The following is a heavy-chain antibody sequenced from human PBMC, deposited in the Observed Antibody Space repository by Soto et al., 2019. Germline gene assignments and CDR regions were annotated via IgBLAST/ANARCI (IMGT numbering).Heavy chain of an antibody. D-gene: IGHD3-10*01. Sequence: GGSLRLSCAASGFTFSSYAMSWVRQAPGKGLEWVSAISGSGGSTYYADSVKGRFTISRDNSKNTLNLQMNSLRAEDTAVYYCAKGEDYYGSGADYYYYYYGMDVWGQGTTVTVSS. CDR3: AKGEDYYGSGADYYYYYYGMDV. CDR2: ISGSGGST. CDR1: GFTFSSYA. J-gene: IGHJ6*02. V-gene: IGHV3-23*01.